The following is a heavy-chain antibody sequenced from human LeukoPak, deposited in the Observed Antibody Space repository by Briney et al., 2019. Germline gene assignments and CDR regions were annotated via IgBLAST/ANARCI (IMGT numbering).Heavy chain of an antibody. J-gene: IGHJ4*02. D-gene: IGHD3-10*01. CDR1: GFTFSSHA. V-gene: IGHV3-23*01. Sequence: GGSLRLSCAASGFTFSSHAMSWVRQAPGKGLEWVSRISSGGGTTDYTDPVKGRFTISRDTSKNTLYLQMNSLRAEDTAVYYCAKDRSGSGYFDYWGQGTLVTVSS. CDR2: ISSGGGTT. CDR3: AKDRSGSGYFDY.